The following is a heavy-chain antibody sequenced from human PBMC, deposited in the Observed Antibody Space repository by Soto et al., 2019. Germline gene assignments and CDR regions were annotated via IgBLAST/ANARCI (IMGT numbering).Heavy chain of an antibody. Sequence: GGSLRLSCAVSGFTFSRYALTWVRQAPGKGLEWVSAISGSGTSTYYTDSTKGRFTISRDNSKNTPYLQMKSLRAEDTALYYCAVLRFLEWSTYFDYWGQGTMVTVSS. CDR3: AVLRFLEWSTYFDY. J-gene: IGHJ4*02. V-gene: IGHV3-23*01. CDR2: ISGSGTST. D-gene: IGHD3-3*01. CDR1: GFTFSRYA.